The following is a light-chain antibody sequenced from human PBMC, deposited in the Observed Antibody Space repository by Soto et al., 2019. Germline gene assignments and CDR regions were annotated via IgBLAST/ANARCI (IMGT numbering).Light chain of an antibody. CDR3: QQSYTTPWT. CDR1: QSISSF. J-gene: IGKJ1*01. Sequence: DIHMTQSPSSLSASVGDRVTITCRASQSISSFLDWYQQKPEKAPKLLIYAASNLQSGVPSRFRGSGSGTDFTPTISSLQPEDFATYYCQQSYTTPWTFGQGTKVEIK. V-gene: IGKV1-39*01. CDR2: AAS.